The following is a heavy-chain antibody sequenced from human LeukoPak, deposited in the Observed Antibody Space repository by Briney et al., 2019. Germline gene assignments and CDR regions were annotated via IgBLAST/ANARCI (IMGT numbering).Heavy chain of an antibody. CDR1: GGSISSYY. Sequence: PSETLSLTCTVSGGSISSYYWSWIRQPPGKGLEWIGYIYYSGSTNYNPSLKSRVIISVDTSKNQFSLKLSSVTAADTAVYYCARIPDIVTYFDYWGQGTLVTVSS. CDR2: IYYSGST. J-gene: IGHJ4*02. CDR3: ARIPDIVTYFDY. D-gene: IGHD5-12*01. V-gene: IGHV4-59*08.